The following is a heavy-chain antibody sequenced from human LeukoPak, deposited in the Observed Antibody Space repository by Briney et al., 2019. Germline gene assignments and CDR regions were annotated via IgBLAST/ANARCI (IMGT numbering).Heavy chain of an antibody. V-gene: IGHV1-18*01. J-gene: IGHJ6*03. CDR1: GYTFTSYG. Sequence: ASVKVSCKASGYTFTSYGISWVRQAPGQGLEWMGWISAYNGNTNYAQKLQGRVTMTTDTSTSTAYMELRSLRSDDTAVYYCARRGVTVVPNPAYYYYYYYMDVWGKGTTVTVSS. CDR3: ARRGVTVVPNPAYYYYYYYMDV. CDR2: ISAYNGNT. D-gene: IGHD4-23*01.